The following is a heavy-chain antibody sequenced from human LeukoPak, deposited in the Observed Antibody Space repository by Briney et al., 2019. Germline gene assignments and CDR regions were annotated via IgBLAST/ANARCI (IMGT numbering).Heavy chain of an antibody. D-gene: IGHD1-1*01. J-gene: IGHJ4*02. CDR3: ARDRDTTFLRADY. Sequence: PGGSLRLSCAASGFTFSNFEMNWVRQAPGKGLEWISYISSRSSTIFYADSVKGRFTISRDNAKNSLYLQMNNLRAEDTAIYYCARDRDTTFLRADYWGRGTLVTVSS. V-gene: IGHV3-48*03. CDR2: ISSRSSTI. CDR1: GFTFSNFE.